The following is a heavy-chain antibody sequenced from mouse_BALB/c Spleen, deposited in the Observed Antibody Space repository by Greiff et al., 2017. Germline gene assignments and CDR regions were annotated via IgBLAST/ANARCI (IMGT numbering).Heavy chain of an antibody. CDR2: ISTYYGNT. CDR3: ASRLRSSDYYAMDY. D-gene: IGHD1-1*01. J-gene: IGHJ4*01. CDR1: GYTFTDYA. V-gene: IGHV1-67*01. Sequence: QVQLQQSGPELVRPGVSVKISCKGSGYTFTDYAMHWVKQSHAKSLEWIGVISTYYGNTNYNQKFKGKATMTVDKSSSTAYMELARLTSEDSAIYYCASRLRSSDYYAMDYWGQGTSVTVSS.